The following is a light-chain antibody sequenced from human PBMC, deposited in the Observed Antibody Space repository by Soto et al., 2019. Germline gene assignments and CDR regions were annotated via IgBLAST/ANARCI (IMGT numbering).Light chain of an antibody. V-gene: IGKV3-20*01. CDR3: QQYMSSVT. CDR2: GAS. J-gene: IGKJ1*01. CDR1: QSVDTTF. Sequence: EIVLTQSPGSLSLSPGQRATLSCRASQSVDTTFFAWYQKKPGQAPRLLIYGASKRATGIPDGFSGSGSGTDFTLIISRLEPDDFAVYYCQQYMSSVTFGQGTKVEIK.